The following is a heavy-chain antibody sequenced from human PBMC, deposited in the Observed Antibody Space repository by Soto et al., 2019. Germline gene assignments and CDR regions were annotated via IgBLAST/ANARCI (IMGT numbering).Heavy chain of an antibody. Sequence: QVQLVESGGGVVQPGRSLRLSCAASGFTFSSYGMHWVRQAPGKGLEWVAVISYDGSNKYYADSVKGRFTISRDNSKNTLYLQMNSLRAEDTAVYYCAKDSDYDYVWGSYRRLKYYFDYWGQGTLVTVSS. CDR1: GFTFSSYG. V-gene: IGHV3-30*18. CDR2: ISYDGSNK. CDR3: AKDSDYDYVWGSYRRLKYYFDY. D-gene: IGHD3-16*02. J-gene: IGHJ4*02.